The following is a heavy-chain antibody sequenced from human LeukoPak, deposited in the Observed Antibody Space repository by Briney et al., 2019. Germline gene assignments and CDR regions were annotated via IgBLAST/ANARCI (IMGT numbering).Heavy chain of an antibody. J-gene: IGHJ4*02. CDR3: ARGVYYFDN. CDR2: INHSGST. CDR1: GGSFSNYF. V-gene: IGHV4-34*01. Sequence: SETLSLTCAVYGGSFSNYFWTRIRQPPGKGLEWIGEINHSGSTNYNPSHKSRVTISVDTSKNQFSLKLTSVTAADTAFYYCARGVYYFDNWGQGTLVTVSS.